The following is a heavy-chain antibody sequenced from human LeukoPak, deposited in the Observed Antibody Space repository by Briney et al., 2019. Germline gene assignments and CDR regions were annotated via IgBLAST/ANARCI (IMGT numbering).Heavy chain of an antibody. CDR2: IYYSGST. CDR3: ARAVYEVRPHDAFDI. CDR1: GGSISSYY. Sequence: SSETLSLTCTVSGGSISSYYWSWIRQPPGKGLEWIGYIYYSGSTNYNPSLKSRVTISVDTSKNQFSLKLSSVTAADTAVYYCARAVYEVRPHDAFDIWGQGTMVTVSS. D-gene: IGHD2/OR15-2a*01. J-gene: IGHJ3*02. V-gene: IGHV4-59*01.